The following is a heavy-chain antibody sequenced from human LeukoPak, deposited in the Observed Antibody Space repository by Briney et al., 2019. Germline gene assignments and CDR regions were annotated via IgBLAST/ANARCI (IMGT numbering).Heavy chain of an antibody. CDR2: IYYSGST. Sequence: SETLSLTCTVSGGSISSYYWSWIRQPPGKGLEWIGYIYYSGSTNYNPSLKSRVTMSVDTSKNQFSLKLSSVTAADTAVYYCARDVQWSYFDYWGQGTLVTVSS. CDR1: GGSISSYY. CDR3: ARDVQWSYFDY. D-gene: IGHD6-19*01. V-gene: IGHV4-59*12. J-gene: IGHJ4*02.